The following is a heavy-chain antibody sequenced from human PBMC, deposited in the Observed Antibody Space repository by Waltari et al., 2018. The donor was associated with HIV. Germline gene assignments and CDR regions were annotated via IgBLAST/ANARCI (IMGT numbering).Heavy chain of an antibody. CDR2: ISSSSSTI. CDR3: ANMGGYYYDSSGYYYDFDY. Sequence: EVQLVESGGGLVQPGGALRLSCAASGFTFSSYSMNWVGEAPGKGLEWVSYISSSSSTIYYADSVKGRFTISRDNAKNSLYLQMNSLRAEDTAVYYCANMGGYYYDSSGYYYDFDYWGQGTLVTVSS. V-gene: IGHV3-48*01. J-gene: IGHJ4*02. D-gene: IGHD3-22*01. CDR1: GFTFSSYS.